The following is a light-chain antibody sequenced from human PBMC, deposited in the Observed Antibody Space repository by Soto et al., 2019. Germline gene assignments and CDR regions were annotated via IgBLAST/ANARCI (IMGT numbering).Light chain of an antibody. CDR1: SSDVGAYNY. V-gene: IGLV2-14*03. CDR3: SSFTVMNTQV. CDR2: DVN. J-gene: IGLJ2*01. Sequence: QSALTQPASVSEFPGQSITISCTGTSSDVGAYNYVSWYQQHPGKAPKLIIFDVNHRPSGISNRFSGSKSGNTASLTVSGLQAEDEADYYCSSFTVMNTQVFGGGTKLTVL.